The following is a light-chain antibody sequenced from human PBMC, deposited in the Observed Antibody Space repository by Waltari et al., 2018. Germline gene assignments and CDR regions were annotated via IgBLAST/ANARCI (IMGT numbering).Light chain of an antibody. V-gene: IGKV3-11*01. CDR3: QLRSKWLRT. CDR1: QSVRTY. CDR2: EAA. Sequence: EIVLTQSPATLSLSPGERATLSCRASQSVRTYLAWYQQKPGQAPRLLIYEAATRATAIPARFSGSGSGTDFTRTISSLEPEDFAVYYCQLRSKWLRTFGQGTKVEV. J-gene: IGKJ1*01.